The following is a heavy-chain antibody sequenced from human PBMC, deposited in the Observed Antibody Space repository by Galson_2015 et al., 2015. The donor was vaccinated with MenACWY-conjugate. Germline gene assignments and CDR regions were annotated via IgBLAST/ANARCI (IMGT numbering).Heavy chain of an antibody. CDR1: GYTFTNYG. CDR2: FDPEDGET. Sequence: SVKVSCKASGYTFTNYGISWVRQAPGKGLEWMGGFDPEDGETIYAQKFQGRVTMTEDTSTDTAYMELSSLRSEDTAVYYCATDLRWLRRGRLYWGQGTLVTVSS. D-gene: IGHD5-12*01. J-gene: IGHJ4*02. V-gene: IGHV1-24*01. CDR3: ATDLRWLRRGRLY.